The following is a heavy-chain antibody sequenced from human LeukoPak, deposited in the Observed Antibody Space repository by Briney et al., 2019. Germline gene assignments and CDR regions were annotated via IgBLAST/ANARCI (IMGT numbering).Heavy chain of an antibody. CDR1: GFTFSSYA. CDR2: ISGSDAGT. CDR3: ARARLITTGKDY. D-gene: IGHD3-22*01. V-gene: IGHV3-23*01. Sequence: GGSLRLSCAASGFTFSSYAMSWVRQIPGKGLEWVSAISGSDAGTYYADSVKGRFTISRDNSKNTLYLQVGSLRTEDMAVYYCARARLITTGKDYWGQGTLVTVSS. J-gene: IGHJ4*02.